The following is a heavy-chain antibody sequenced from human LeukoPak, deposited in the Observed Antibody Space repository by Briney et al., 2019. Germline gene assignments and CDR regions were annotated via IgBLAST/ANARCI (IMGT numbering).Heavy chain of an antibody. V-gene: IGHV1-46*03. D-gene: IGHD6-13*01. CDR3: ARDRIPVIAAAGTNSVDY. Sequence: ASVKVSCKASGYTFTSHYMHWVRQAPGQGLEWMGIINPSGGSTSYAQKFQGRVTMTRDTSTSTVYMELSSLRSEDTAVYYCARDRIPVIAAAGTNSVDYWGQGTLVTVSS. CDR2: INPSGGST. CDR1: GYTFTSHY. J-gene: IGHJ4*02.